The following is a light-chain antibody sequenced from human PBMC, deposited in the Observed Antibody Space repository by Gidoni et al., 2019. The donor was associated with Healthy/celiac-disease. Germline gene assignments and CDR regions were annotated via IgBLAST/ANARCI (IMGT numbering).Light chain of an antibody. J-gene: IGKJ2*01. CDR2: AAS. CDR3: QQSYSTPYT. CDR1: QSISSY. V-gene: IGKV1-39*01. Sequence: EIQMIQSPSSLSASVGDRVTITCRASQSISSYLNWYQQKPGKAPKLLIYAASSLESGVPSRFSGSGSGTDFTLTISSLQPEDFATYYCQQSYSTPYTFGQGTKVEIK.